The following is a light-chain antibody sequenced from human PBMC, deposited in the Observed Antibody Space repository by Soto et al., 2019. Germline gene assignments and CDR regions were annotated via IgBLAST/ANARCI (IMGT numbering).Light chain of an antibody. CDR1: SSDGGGYNY. J-gene: IGLJ1*01. V-gene: IGLV2-11*01. Sequence: QSVLTQPRSVSGSPGQSVTISCTGTSSDGGGYNYVSWYQQYSGKAPKVMIYDVSKRPSGVPDRFSGSKSGNTASLTISGLQAEDEADYYCCSYAASNTFVFGTGTKLTVL. CDR3: CSYAASNTFV. CDR2: DVS.